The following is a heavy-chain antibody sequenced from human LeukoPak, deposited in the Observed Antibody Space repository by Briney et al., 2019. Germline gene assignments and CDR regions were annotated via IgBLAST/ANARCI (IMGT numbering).Heavy chain of an antibody. Sequence: SETLSLTCTVSGGSISSYYWSWIRQPPGKGLEWIGYIYYSGSTNYNPSLKSRVTISVDTSKNQFSLKLSSVTAADTAVYYCARVVPGYSSSPFDYWGQGTLVTVSS. J-gene: IGHJ4*02. CDR2: IYYSGST. CDR1: GGSISSYY. D-gene: IGHD6-13*01. V-gene: IGHV4-59*08. CDR3: ARVVPGYSSSPFDY.